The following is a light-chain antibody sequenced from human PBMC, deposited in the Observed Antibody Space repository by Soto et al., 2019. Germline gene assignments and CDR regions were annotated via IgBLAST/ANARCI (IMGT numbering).Light chain of an antibody. CDR3: SSYISSTTPYV. V-gene: IGLV2-14*01. CDR2: EVS. CDR1: SSDVGAYNY. Sequence: SALTQPASVSGSPGQSITISCTGTSSDVGAYNYVSWYQQHPGKAPKLMIYEVSRRPSGVSNRFSASKSGNTASLTISGLQAEDEADYYCSSYISSTTPYVFGTGTKLTVL. J-gene: IGLJ1*01.